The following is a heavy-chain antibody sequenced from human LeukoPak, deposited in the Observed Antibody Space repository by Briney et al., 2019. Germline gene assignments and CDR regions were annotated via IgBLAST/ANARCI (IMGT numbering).Heavy chain of an antibody. CDR3: ARRYDSGSYHLPH. J-gene: IGHJ4*02. Sequence: ASVKVSCKASGYTFTSYDINWVRQATGQGLEWMGWMNPNSGNTGYAQKFQGRITMARNTSISTAYMELSSLTSEDTAVYFCARRYDSGSYHLPHWGQGTLVTVSS. V-gene: IGHV1-8*01. D-gene: IGHD3-10*01. CDR2: MNPNSGNT. CDR1: GYTFTSYD.